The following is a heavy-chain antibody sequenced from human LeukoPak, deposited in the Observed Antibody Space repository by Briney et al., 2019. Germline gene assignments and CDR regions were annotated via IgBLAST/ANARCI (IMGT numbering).Heavy chain of an antibody. Sequence: SETLSLTCTVSGDPISSGTYYWSWIRQPAGKGLEWIGRVYSSGNTNYNPSLKSRLTISIDTSKNQFSLKLSSVTAADTAAYYCARGVGSSSSNWFDPWGQGTLVTVSS. D-gene: IGHD6-6*01. V-gene: IGHV4-61*02. J-gene: IGHJ5*02. CDR1: GDPISSGTYY. CDR3: ARGVGSSSSNWFDP. CDR2: VYSSGNT.